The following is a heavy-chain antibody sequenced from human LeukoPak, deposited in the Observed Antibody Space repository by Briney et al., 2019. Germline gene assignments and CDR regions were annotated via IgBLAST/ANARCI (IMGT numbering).Heavy chain of an antibody. CDR1: GVSFSGYY. D-gene: IGHD3-22*01. Sequence: SETLSLTCAVYGVSFSGYYWSWMRQPPGKGLEWIGEINHSGSTNYNPSLKSRVTISVDTSKNQFSLKLSSVTAADTAVYYCAHSSGYSDDAFDIWGQGTMVTVSS. CDR3: AHSSGYSDDAFDI. CDR2: INHSGST. J-gene: IGHJ3*02. V-gene: IGHV4-34*01.